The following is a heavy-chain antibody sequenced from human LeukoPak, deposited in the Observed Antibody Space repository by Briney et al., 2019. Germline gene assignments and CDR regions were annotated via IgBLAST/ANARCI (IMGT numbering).Heavy chain of an antibody. CDR1: GYSFPNYW. J-gene: IGHJ5*02. CDR3: ARGPYAYTSSATLGSYNWFDP. Sequence: GESLKISCKGSGYSFPNYWIGWVRQMPGKGLEWMGIIYPGDSHTRYSPSFQDQVTISADKSISTAYLQWSSLKASDTAMYYCARGPYAYTSSATLGSYNWFDPWGQGSLVTVSS. D-gene: IGHD2-2*02. V-gene: IGHV5-51*01. CDR2: IYPGDSHT.